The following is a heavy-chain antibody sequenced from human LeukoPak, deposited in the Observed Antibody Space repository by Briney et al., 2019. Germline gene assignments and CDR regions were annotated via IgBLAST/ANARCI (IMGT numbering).Heavy chain of an antibody. D-gene: IGHD6-19*01. CDR1: GFTFSSYG. J-gene: IGHJ6*04. CDR3: ARYSSGWTRGVYYYYYGMDV. CDR2: IWYDGSNK. Sequence: GGSLRLSCAASGFTFSSYGMHWVRQAPGKGLEWVAVIWYDGSNKYYADSVKGRFTISRDSSKNTLYLQMNSLRAEDTAVYYCARYSSGWTRGVYYYYYGMDVWGKGTTVTVSS. V-gene: IGHV3-33*01.